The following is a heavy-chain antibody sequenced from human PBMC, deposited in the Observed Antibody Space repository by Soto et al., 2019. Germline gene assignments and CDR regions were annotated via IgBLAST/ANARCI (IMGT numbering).Heavy chain of an antibody. D-gene: IGHD2-15*01. CDR3: AKSSRYCSGGGCFYYFDY. V-gene: IGHV3-23*01. Sequence: EVQLLESGGGLVQPGGSLRLSCAASGFTFGSYAWSWVRQAPGKGLDWVSTIGGNGVTTFYADSVNGRFTISRDVSKNTVFLQMSSLRAEDTAVYYCAKSSRYCSGGGCFYYFDYWGQGTLVTVSS. CDR2: IGGNGVTT. J-gene: IGHJ4*02. CDR1: GFTFGSYA.